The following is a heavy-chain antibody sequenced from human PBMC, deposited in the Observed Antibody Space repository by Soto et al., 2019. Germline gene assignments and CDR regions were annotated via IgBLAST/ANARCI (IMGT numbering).Heavy chain of an antibody. Sequence: QVQLVQSGAEVKKTWSSVKVSCKASGGTFSSYAISWVRQAPGQGLEWMGGIIHIFGTANYAQTFKGRVTIAADEYTSTDYLELSSLRSEDTAVYYCARSPANPISRVRTYLHYWGQGTLVNVSS. J-gene: IGHJ4*02. D-gene: IGHD3-10*01. V-gene: IGHV1-69*01. CDR3: ARSPANPISRVRTYLHY. CDR1: GGTFSSYA. CDR2: IIHIFGTA.